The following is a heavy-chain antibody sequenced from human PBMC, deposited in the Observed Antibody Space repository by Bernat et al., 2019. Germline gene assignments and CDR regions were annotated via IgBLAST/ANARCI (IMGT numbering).Heavy chain of an antibody. Sequence: EVQLVESGGGSVQPGGSLRLSCAASGFTVSSNYMSWVRQAPGKGLEWVSVIYSGGSTYYADSVKGRFTISRDNSKNTLYLQMNSLRAEDTAVYYCARESKRPYYFDYWGQGTLVTVSS. CDR3: ARESKRPYYFDY. V-gene: IGHV3-66*02. CDR1: GFTVSSNY. J-gene: IGHJ4*02. D-gene: IGHD6-25*01. CDR2: IYSGGST.